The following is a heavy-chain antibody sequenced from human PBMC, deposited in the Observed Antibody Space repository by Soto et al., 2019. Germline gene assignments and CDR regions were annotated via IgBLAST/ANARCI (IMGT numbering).Heavy chain of an antibody. CDR1: GGSVSSGSYY. CDR3: ARDLYGGNSENYYYGMDV. V-gene: IGHV4-61*01. Sequence: QVQLQESGPGLVKPSETLSLTCTVSGGSVSSGSYYWSWIRQPPGKGLEWIGDIYYSGSTNYNPSLKSRVTISVDTSKNQFSLKLSSVTAADTAVYYCARDLYGGNSENYYYGMDVWGQGTTVTVSS. CDR2: IYYSGST. D-gene: IGHD2-21*02. J-gene: IGHJ6*02.